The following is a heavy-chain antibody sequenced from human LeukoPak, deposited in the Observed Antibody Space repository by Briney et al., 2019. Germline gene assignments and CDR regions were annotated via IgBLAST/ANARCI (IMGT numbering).Heavy chain of an antibody. V-gene: IGHV3-74*01. CDR3: GRDAVFGSGSVDY. CDR2: IRPDGRET. CDR1: GFTFTNHW. J-gene: IGHJ4*02. D-gene: IGHD3-10*01. Sequence: GGSLRLSCAASGFTFTNHWMHWVRHAPGKGLVWVSRIRPDGRETNHADSVKGRFTISRDNAKNTLYLQMNSLGAEDTAVYYCGRDAVFGSGSVDYWGQGVLVTVSS.